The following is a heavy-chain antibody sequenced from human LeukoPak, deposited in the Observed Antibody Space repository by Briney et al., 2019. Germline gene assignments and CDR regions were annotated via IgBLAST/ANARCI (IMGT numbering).Heavy chain of an antibody. Sequence: GESLKISCKGSGYSFTSYWIGWVRQMPGKGLEWMGIIYPGDSDTRYSPSSQGQVTISADKSISTAYLQWSSLKASDTAMYYCARRYCSSTSCPYYFDYWGQGTLVTVSS. CDR1: GYSFTSYW. CDR3: ARRYCSSTSCPYYFDY. CDR2: IYPGDSDT. V-gene: IGHV5-51*01. D-gene: IGHD2-2*01. J-gene: IGHJ4*02.